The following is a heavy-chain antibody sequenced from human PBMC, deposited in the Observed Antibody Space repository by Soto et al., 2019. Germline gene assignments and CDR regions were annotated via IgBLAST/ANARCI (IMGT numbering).Heavy chain of an antibody. Sequence: SETLSLTCTVSGGSISSGAYYWSWIRQHPGKGLEWIGYIYYSGSTYYNPSLRGRLTISVDTSKNQFSLKLSSVTAADTAVYYCARGVLEEYSSSWPDAFDIWGQGTMVTVSS. CDR3: ARGVLEEYSSSWPDAFDI. D-gene: IGHD6-13*01. CDR2: IYYSGST. J-gene: IGHJ3*02. V-gene: IGHV4-31*03. CDR1: GGSISSGAYY.